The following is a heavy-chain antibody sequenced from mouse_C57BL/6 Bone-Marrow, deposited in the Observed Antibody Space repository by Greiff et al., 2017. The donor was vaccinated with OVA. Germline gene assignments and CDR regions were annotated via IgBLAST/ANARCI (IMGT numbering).Heavy chain of an antibody. J-gene: IGHJ2*01. CDR2: FHPYNDDT. Sequence: QVQLQQSGAELVKPGASVKMSCKASGYTFTTYSIEWMKQNHGNSLEWIGNFHPYNDDTKYNEKFKGKATLTVEKSSSTVYLGLSLLTSDDSAVYYWARGTTAIRTGYFYYWGQGTTLTFSS. V-gene: IGHV1-47*01. CDR3: ARGTTAIRTGYFYY. CDR1: GYTFTTYS. D-gene: IGHD1-2*01.